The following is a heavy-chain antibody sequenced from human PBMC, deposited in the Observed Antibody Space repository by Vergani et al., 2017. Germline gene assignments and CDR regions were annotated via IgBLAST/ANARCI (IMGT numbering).Heavy chain of an antibody. V-gene: IGHV5-51*03. CDR2: IYPGDSDT. J-gene: IGHJ3*02. CDR1: GYSFTSYW. D-gene: IGHD5-18*01. CDR3: AAIGYSYGHDDAFDI. Sequence: EVQLVQSGAEVKKPGESLKISCKGSGYSFTSYWIGWVRQMPGKGLEWMGIIYPGDSDTRYSPSFQGQVTISADKSISTAYLQWSSLRSEDTAVYYCAAIGYSYGHDDAFDIWGQGTMVTVSS.